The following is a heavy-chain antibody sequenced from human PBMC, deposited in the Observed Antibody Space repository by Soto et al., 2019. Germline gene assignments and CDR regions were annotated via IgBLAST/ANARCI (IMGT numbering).Heavy chain of an antibody. V-gene: IGHV3-30-3*01. J-gene: IGHJ5*02. Sequence: QVQLVESGGGVVQPGRSLRLSCAASGFTFSSYAMHWVRQAPGKGLEWVAVVSQDGNNAYYTDSVKGRFTISRDNSKNTLYVEMNSLRTEDTAVYYCARDSVPGGGTNGAANTFDPWGQGSLVTVSS. CDR1: GFTFSSYA. CDR2: VSQDGNNA. CDR3: ARDSVPGGGTNGAANTFDP. D-gene: IGHD6-13*01.